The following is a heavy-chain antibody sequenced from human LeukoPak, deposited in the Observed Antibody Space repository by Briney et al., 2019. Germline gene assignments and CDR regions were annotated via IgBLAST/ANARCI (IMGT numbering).Heavy chain of an antibody. CDR2: IYTSEST. V-gene: IGHV4-4*07. J-gene: IGHJ4*02. CDR1: GGSTSSYY. Sequence: SETLTLTCNVSGGSTSSYYWSWIRQPAGKGLEWIGRIYTSESTNYNPSLKSRVTMSVDTSKNQFSLKLNSVTAEDTAVYYCAGETVSGTPRAFDSCGEGTLVTVSS. D-gene: IGHD3-10*01. CDR3: AGETVSGTPRAFDS.